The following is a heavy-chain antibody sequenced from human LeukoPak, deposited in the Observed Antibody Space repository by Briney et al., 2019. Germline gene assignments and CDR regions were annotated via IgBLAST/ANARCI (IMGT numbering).Heavy chain of an antibody. J-gene: IGHJ5*02. Sequence: SVKVSCKASVGTLSSYAMGWVRQAPGQGLEWMGRIIPIFGTANYAQKLQGRVTITTDESTSTAYMELSSLRSEDTAVYYCARVGLDSSGWYVGWFDPWGQGTLVTVSS. CDR3: ARVGLDSSGWYVGWFDP. V-gene: IGHV1-69*05. CDR2: IIPIFGTA. CDR1: VGTLSSYA. D-gene: IGHD6-19*01.